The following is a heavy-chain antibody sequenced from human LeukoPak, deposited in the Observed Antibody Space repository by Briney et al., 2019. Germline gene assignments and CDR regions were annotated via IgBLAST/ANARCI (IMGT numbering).Heavy chain of an antibody. CDR1: GGSIGSGGYY. V-gene: IGHV4-31*03. J-gene: IGHJ6*04. Sequence: SETLSLTCTVSGGSIGSGGYYWSWIRQHPGKGLEWIGYIYYSGSTYYNPSLKSRVTISVDTSKNQFSLKLSSVTAADTAVYYCASMGGSVRGGYYYGMDVWGKGTTVTVSS. D-gene: IGHD3-10*01. CDR2: IYYSGST. CDR3: ASMGGSVRGGYYYGMDV.